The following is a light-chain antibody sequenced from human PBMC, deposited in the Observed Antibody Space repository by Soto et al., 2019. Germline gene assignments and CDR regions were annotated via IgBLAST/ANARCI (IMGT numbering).Light chain of an antibody. V-gene: IGLV2-11*01. CDR3: CSYAGNYILV. CDR2: DVT. CDR1: SSDVGAYNY. J-gene: IGLJ2*01. Sequence: QSVLTQPRSVSGSPGQSITISCTGTSSDVGAYNYVSWYQQHPGKVPKLIIYDVTKRPSGVPDRFSGSKSGSMASLSISGLQAEDEADYYCCSYAGNYILVFGGGTKLTVL.